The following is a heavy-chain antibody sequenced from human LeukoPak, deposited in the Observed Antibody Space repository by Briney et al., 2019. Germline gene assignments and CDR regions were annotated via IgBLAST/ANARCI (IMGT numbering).Heavy chain of an antibody. CDR1: GGSISRYY. D-gene: IGHD3-22*01. CDR3: ARLGNYYYGSSARDAFDI. Sequence: PSETLSLTCTLSGGSISRYYWSWIRQPPRKRLECIGYIFYSGSTTNNTSPKSRVTISVGTSKNQFSLKLSSVTAADTAVYYCARLGNYYYGSSARDAFDIWGQGTMVTVSS. V-gene: IGHV4-59*08. CDR2: IFYSGST. J-gene: IGHJ3*02.